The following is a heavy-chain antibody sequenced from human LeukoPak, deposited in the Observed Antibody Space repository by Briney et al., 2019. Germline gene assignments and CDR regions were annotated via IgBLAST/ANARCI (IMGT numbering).Heavy chain of an antibody. CDR1: GGSISTYY. CDR2: IYYSGNT. J-gene: IGHJ4*02. CDR3: ARGGSGTYYHY. V-gene: IGHV4-59*01. Sequence: SETLSLTCTVSGGSISTYYWSWIRQPPGKGLEWIGYIYYSGNTVYNPSLKSRVTISVDTSKNQFSLKLSSVTAADTAVYYCARGGSGTYYHYWGQGTLVTVSS. D-gene: IGHD1-26*01.